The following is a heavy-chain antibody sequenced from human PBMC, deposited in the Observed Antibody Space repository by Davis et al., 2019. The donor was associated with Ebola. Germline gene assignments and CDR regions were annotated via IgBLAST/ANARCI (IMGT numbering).Heavy chain of an antibody. Sequence: GGSLRLSCAASGFTFNTYAMSWVRQPPGKGLEWISSISSSGTVTYYADSVKGRFTISRDSSKNTLDLQMDSLRAEDTAVYYCAKAPYYYDSSGYDSVDYYYYAMDVWGQGTTVIVSS. V-gene: IGHV3-23*01. CDR3: AKAPYYYDSSGYDSVDYYYYAMDV. CDR1: GFTFNTYA. CDR2: ISSSGTVT. J-gene: IGHJ6*02. D-gene: IGHD3-22*01.